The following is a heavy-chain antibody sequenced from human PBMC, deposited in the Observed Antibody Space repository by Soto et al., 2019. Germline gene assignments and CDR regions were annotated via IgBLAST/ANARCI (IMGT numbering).Heavy chain of an antibody. Sequence: ASVKVSCKASGGTFSSYAISWVRQAPGQGLEWMGGIIPIFGTANYAQKFQGRVTITADESTSTAYMELSSLRSEDTAVYYCARDRFSGSYLGDYWGQGTLVTVSS. CDR1: GGTFSSYA. CDR3: ARDRFSGSYLGDY. D-gene: IGHD1-26*01. V-gene: IGHV1-69*13. CDR2: IIPIFGTA. J-gene: IGHJ4*02.